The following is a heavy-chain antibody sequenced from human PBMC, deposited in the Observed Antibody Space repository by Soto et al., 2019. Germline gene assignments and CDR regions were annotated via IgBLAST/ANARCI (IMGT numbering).Heavy chain of an antibody. Sequence: QLQLQESGPGLVKPSETLSLTCTVSGGSISSSSYYWGWIRQPPGKGLEWIGSIYYSGSTYYNPSLNSRVTISVDTSKNQFSPQLSSVTAADTAVYYCARQWDYDSSGYPYYFDYWGQGTLVTVSS. V-gene: IGHV4-39*01. CDR3: ARQWDYDSSGYPYYFDY. CDR1: GGSISSSSYY. CDR2: IYYSGST. J-gene: IGHJ4*02. D-gene: IGHD3-22*01.